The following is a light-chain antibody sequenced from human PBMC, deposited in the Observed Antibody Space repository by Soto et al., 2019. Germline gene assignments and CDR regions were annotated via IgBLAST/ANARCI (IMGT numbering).Light chain of an antibody. CDR3: LQNHNYPRT. V-gene: IGKV1-17*01. J-gene: IGKJ2*01. CDR1: QDIRND. Sequence: DIQMTQSPSSLYASVGDTVTITCRASQDIRNDLGWYQQKVGKAPQRLIYGASTLQKGVPSRFAGSGSGTEFTLTISSLQPEDFATYYCLQNHNYPRTFGQGTRLEIK. CDR2: GAS.